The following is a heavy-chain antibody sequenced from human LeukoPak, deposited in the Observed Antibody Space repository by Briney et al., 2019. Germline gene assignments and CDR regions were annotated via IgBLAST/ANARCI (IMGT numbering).Heavy chain of an antibody. CDR2: INHSGST. D-gene: IGHD3-22*01. J-gene: IGHJ4*02. Sequence: SETLSLTCAVYGGSFSGYYWSWIRQPPGKGLEWIGEINHSGSTNYNPSLKSRVTISVDTSKNQFSLKLSSVTAADTAVYYCARRSSGVLDYWGQGTLVTVSS. CDR3: ARRSSGVLDY. V-gene: IGHV4-34*01. CDR1: GGSFSGYY.